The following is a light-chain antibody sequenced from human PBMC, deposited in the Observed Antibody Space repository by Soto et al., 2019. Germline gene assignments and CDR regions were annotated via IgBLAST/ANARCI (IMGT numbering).Light chain of an antibody. CDR1: QDIGSW. Sequence: DIQMTQSPSSVSASVGDRVTITCRASQDIGSWLAWYQQKPGKAPDLLIYAASSLQSGVPSRFSGSGSGTDFTLTISSLQPEEFATYYCQQGDSFPITFGQGTRLEIK. CDR2: AAS. J-gene: IGKJ5*01. V-gene: IGKV1-12*01. CDR3: QQGDSFPIT.